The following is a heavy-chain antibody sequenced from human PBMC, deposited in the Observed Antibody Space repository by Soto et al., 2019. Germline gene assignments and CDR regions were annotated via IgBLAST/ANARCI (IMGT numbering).Heavy chain of an antibody. CDR3: ASRDPGTSVNY. D-gene: IGHD1-7*01. CDR1: GGSFTSNNW. V-gene: IGHV4-4*02. Sequence: SETLSLTCAVSGGSFTSNNWWTWVRQPPGQGLEWIGEIYRTGSTNYNPSLKSRVTISLDKSENQFSLKVTSLTAADTAVYYCASRDPGTSVNYWGQGTLVTVSS. CDR2: IYRTGST. J-gene: IGHJ4*02.